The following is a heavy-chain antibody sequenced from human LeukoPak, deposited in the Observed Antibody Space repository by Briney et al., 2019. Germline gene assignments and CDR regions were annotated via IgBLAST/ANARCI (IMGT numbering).Heavy chain of an antibody. Sequence: LSGGSLRLSCVTSGFTFRSYAMHWVRQAPGKGLEYVSAISSNGGSTNYADSVKGRFTISRDNSKNTLYLQMGSLRPDDMAVYYCARDGGPTGLDYWGQGTLVTVSS. CDR1: GFTFRSYA. J-gene: IGHJ4*02. D-gene: IGHD1-1*01. CDR3: ARDGGPTGLDY. CDR2: ISSNGGST. V-gene: IGHV3-64*02.